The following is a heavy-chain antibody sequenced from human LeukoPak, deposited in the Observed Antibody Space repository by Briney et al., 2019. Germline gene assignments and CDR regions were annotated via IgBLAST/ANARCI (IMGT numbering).Heavy chain of an antibody. D-gene: IGHD6-13*01. CDR2: IYYSGST. V-gene: IGHV4-39*07. CDR3: ARGFGTGYSSSWYSSVGVKTPRVRGGYYFDY. J-gene: IGHJ4*02. CDR1: GGSISSSSYY. Sequence: SETLSLTCTVSGGSISSSSYYWGWIRQPPGKGLEWIGSIYYSGSTYYNPSLKSRVTISVDTSKNQFSLKLSSVTAADTAVYYCARGFGTGYSSSWYSSVGVKTPRVRGGYYFDYWGQGTLVTVSS.